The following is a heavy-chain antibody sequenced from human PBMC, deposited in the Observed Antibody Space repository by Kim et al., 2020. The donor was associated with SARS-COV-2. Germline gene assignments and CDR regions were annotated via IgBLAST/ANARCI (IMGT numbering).Heavy chain of an antibody. Sequence: GGSLRLSCAASGLTFGDFGMHWVRQAPGKGLEWVAVIWFDGTNDCYADSVKGRFTISRDDSINTLYLQMNSLRAEDTALYFCATEKSGYAFDYWGQGTLVTVSS. CDR2: IWFDGTND. V-gene: IGHV3-33*01. D-gene: IGHD3-3*01. CDR1: GLTFGDFG. J-gene: IGHJ4*02. CDR3: ATEKSGYAFDY.